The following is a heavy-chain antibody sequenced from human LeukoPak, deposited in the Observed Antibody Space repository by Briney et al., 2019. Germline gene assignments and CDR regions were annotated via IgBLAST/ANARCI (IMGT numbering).Heavy chain of an antibody. D-gene: IGHD3-22*01. CDR1: GYTFTNYG. V-gene: IGHV1-18*01. Sequence: ASVKVSCKASGYTFTNYGISWVRQAPGQGLEWMGWISAYTGNTNYAQNFQGRVTMTTDTSTSTAFVELRSLRSDDTAVYYCARSGVVYFYDNTGYYPLDYWGQGTLVTVSS. CDR3: ARSGVVYFYDNTGYYPLDY. J-gene: IGHJ4*02. CDR2: ISAYTGNT.